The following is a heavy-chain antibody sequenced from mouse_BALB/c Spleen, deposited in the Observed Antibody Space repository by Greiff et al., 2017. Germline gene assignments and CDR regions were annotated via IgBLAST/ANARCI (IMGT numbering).Heavy chain of an antibody. V-gene: IGHV1-67*01. Sequence: VKLVESGPELVRPGVSVKISCKGSGYTFTDYAMHWVKQSHAKSLEWIGVISTYYGDASYNQKFKGKATMTVDKSSSTAYMELARLTSEDSAIYYCARAGGETYYLDYWGQGTTLTVSS. CDR1: GYTFTDYA. D-gene: IGHD2-13*01. CDR2: ISTYYGDA. CDR3: ARAGGETYYLDY. J-gene: IGHJ2*01.